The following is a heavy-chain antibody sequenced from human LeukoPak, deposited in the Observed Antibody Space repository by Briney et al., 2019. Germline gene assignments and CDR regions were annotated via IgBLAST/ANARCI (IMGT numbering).Heavy chain of an antibody. CDR2: INPNSGGT. Sequence: ASVKVSCKASGYTFTGYYMHWVRQAPGQGLEWMGWINPNSGGTNYAQKFQGRVTMTRDTSITTATMELSRLRSDDTAVYYCARRAIFGVVNHFDYWGQGTLVTVSS. CDR3: ARRAIFGVVNHFDY. V-gene: IGHV1-2*02. CDR1: GYTFTGYY. D-gene: IGHD3-3*01. J-gene: IGHJ4*02.